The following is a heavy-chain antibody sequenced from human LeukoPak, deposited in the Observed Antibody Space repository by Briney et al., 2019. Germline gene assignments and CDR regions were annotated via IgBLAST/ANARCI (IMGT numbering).Heavy chain of an antibody. Sequence: SETLSLTCTVSGGSISSSSYYWGWIRQPPGKGLEWIGSIYYSGSTYYNSSLKSRVTISVDTSKNQFSLKLSSVTAADTAVYYCAGVSVRGVITYNWFDPWGQGTLVTVSS. J-gene: IGHJ5*02. D-gene: IGHD3-10*01. CDR2: IYYSGST. CDR3: AGVSVRGVITYNWFDP. CDR1: GGSISSSSYY. V-gene: IGHV4-39*01.